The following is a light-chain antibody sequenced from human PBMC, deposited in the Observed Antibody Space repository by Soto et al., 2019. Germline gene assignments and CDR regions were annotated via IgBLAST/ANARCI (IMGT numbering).Light chain of an antibody. V-gene: IGKV3-20*01. J-gene: IGKJ4*01. CDR3: QQYGSSPPLT. CDR1: QSVSSH. CDR2: GAS. Sequence: EIVLTQSPGTLSLSPGERATLSCRASQSVSSHLAWYQQKPGQAPRLLIYGASSRATGIPDRFSGSGSGTDFTLTISRPEPEDFAVYYCQQYGSSPPLTFGGGTKVDMK.